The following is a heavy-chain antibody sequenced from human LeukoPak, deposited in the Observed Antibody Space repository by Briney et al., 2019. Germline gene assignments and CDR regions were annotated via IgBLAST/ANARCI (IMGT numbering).Heavy chain of an antibody. D-gene: IGHD1-14*01. V-gene: IGHV3-21*01. Sequence: GSLRLSCAASGFTFSSYSMNWVRPAPGKGLEWVSSISSSSSYIYYADSVKGRFSISRDNAKNSLYLQMNSLRAEDTAVYYCARDPTGGWFDPWGQGTLVTVSS. CDR1: GFTFSSYS. CDR2: ISSSSSYI. CDR3: ARDPTGGWFDP. J-gene: IGHJ5*02.